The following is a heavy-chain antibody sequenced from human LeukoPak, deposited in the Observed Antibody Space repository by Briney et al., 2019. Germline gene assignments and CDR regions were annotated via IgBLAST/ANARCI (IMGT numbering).Heavy chain of an antibody. CDR1: GGTFSSYA. D-gene: IGHD3-22*01. Sequence: SVKVSCKASGGTFSSYAISWVRQAPGQGLEWMGGIIPIFGTANYAQKFQGRVTITADESTSTAYMELSSLRSEDTAVYYCARSYDSSGLDDYWGREPWSPSPQ. V-gene: IGHV1-69*13. CDR2: IIPIFGTA. CDR3: ARSYDSSGLDDY. J-gene: IGHJ4*02.